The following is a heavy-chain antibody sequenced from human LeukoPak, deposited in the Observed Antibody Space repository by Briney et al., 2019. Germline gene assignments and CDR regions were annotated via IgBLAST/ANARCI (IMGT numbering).Heavy chain of an antibody. V-gene: IGHV3-30*18. J-gene: IGHJ4*02. CDR1: GFTFSRCG. D-gene: IGHD6-19*01. CDR2: ISYDGSDK. CDR3: AKDIIAVPQIDD. Sequence: GGSLRLSCAASGFTFSRCGMHWVRQAPGKGLEWVAVISYDGSDKYYADSVKGRFTISRDNSKNTLYLRMSSLRDEDTAVYYCAKDIIAVPQIDDWGQGTLVTVSS.